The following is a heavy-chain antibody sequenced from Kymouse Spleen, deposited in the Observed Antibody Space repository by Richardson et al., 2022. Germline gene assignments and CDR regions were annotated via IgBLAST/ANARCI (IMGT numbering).Heavy chain of an antibody. V-gene: IGHV3-48*02. D-gene: IGHD3-9*01. Sequence: EVQLVESGGGLVQPGGSLRLSCAASGFTFSSYSMNWVRQAPGKGLEWVSYISSSSSTIYYADSVKGRFTISRDNAKNSLYLQMNSLRDEDTAVYYCARERDYDILTGYYKDYWGQGTLVTVSS. J-gene: IGHJ4*02. CDR3: ARERDYDILTGYYKDY. CDR2: ISSSSSTI. CDR1: GFTFSSYS.